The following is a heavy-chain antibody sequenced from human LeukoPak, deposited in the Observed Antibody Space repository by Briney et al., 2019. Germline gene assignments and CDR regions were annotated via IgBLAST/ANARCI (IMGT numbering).Heavy chain of an antibody. CDR1: GFTFRNYG. V-gene: IGHV3-30*02. D-gene: IGHD6-19*01. CDR3: AKELASGWFFDY. J-gene: IGHJ4*02. Sequence: GGSLRLSCSASGFTFRNYGMHWVRQAPGKGLEWVSFIQSDESNKYYSDSVKGRFTISRDDSKNMLYLQMSSLRPEDTAVYYCAKELASGWFFDYWGQGTLVTVSS. CDR2: IQSDESNK.